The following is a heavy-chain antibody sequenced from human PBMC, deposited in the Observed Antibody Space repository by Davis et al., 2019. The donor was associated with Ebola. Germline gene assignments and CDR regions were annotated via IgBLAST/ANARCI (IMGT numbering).Heavy chain of an antibody. D-gene: IGHD3-16*01. Sequence: GGSLRLSCAASGFTFDDYAMHWVRQAPGKGLEWVSGISWKSRIIAYADSVKGRFTISRDNAKNSLYLQMNSLRAEDTALYYCAKSRGSYLYSAMDVWGKGTTVTVSS. CDR2: ISWKSRII. V-gene: IGHV3-9*01. J-gene: IGHJ6*03. CDR3: AKSRGSYLYSAMDV. CDR1: GFTFDDYA.